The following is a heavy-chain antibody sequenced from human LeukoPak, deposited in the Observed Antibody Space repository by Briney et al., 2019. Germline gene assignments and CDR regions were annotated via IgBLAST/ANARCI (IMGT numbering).Heavy chain of an antibody. V-gene: IGHV1-18*04. J-gene: IGHJ4*02. D-gene: IGHD5-18*01. CDR3: ARDVDTATDQINDY. CDR1: GYTFTSHG. Sequence: ASVKVSCKASGYTFTSHGISWVRQAPGQGLEWMGWVSTYNGNTNYVSKYQGRVTMTTDTSTSTAYMELRSLRSDDTAVYYCARDVDTATDQINDYWGQGTLVTVSS. CDR2: VSTYNGNT.